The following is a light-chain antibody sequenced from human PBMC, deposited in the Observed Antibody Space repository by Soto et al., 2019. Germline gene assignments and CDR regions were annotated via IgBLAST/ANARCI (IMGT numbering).Light chain of an antibody. CDR2: GAS. J-gene: IGKJ3*01. Sequence: DLQMTQSPSSLSASLGDRVTVTCQASQDISNYLSWYQQKPGKAPKLLIYGASNLRTGAPSSFRGSGSGTDFTFTISSLQPVDIATYYCQQYDHPPFTFGPGTKVDIK. V-gene: IGKV1-33*01. CDR3: QQYDHPPFT. CDR1: QDISNY.